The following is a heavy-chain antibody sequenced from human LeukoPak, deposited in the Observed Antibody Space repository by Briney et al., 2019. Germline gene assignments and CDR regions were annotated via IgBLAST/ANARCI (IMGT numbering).Heavy chain of an antibody. J-gene: IGHJ4*02. Sequence: GGSLRLSCVASGFTFRHSWMTWVRQAPGKGLEWVGHIKEDGSSQNYADSVKGRFTISRDNAKSSLHLQMNGLGAEDTAMYYCVKDSGWFHFDSWGQGTLVTVSS. CDR3: VKDSGWFHFDS. CDR1: GFTFRHSW. D-gene: IGHD6-19*01. V-gene: IGHV3-7*03. CDR2: IKEDGSSQ.